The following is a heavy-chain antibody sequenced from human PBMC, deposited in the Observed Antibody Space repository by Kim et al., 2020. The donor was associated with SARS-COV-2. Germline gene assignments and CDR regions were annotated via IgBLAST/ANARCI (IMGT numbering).Heavy chain of an antibody. CDR2: IYYSGST. D-gene: IGHD3-22*01. CDR1: GGSISSGDYY. Sequence: SETLSLTCTVSGGSISSGDYYWSWIRQPPGKGLEWIGYIYYSGSTYYNPSLKSRVTISVDTSKNQFSLKLSSVTAADTAVYYCARVGRIVVVNSFDYWGQGTLVTVSS. J-gene: IGHJ4*02. V-gene: IGHV4-30-4*01. CDR3: ARVGRIVVVNSFDY.